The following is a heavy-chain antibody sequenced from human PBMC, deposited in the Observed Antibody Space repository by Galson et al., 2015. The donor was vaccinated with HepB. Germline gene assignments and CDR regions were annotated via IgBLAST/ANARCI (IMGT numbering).Heavy chain of an antibody. J-gene: IGHJ4*02. CDR2: ISYDGSNK. D-gene: IGHD2-21*01. CDR3: AKDRARGLMWTFDY. Sequence: LRLAGAACGFTVSLLGMLWVHHYPGQGLVWAAVISYDGSNKYYADSVKGRFTISRDNSKNTLYLKMNSLRAEDTAVYYCAKDRARGLMWTFDYWGQGTLVTVSS. V-gene: IGHV3-30*18. CDR1: GFTVSLLG.